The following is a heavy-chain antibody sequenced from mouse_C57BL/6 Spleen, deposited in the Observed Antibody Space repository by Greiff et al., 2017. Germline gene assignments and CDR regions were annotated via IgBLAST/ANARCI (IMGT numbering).Heavy chain of an antibody. D-gene: IGHD1-1*01. CDR3: ASLYYYGSSYVWYFDV. Sequence: VQLKESGGGLVQPGGSLSLSCAASGFTFTDYYMSWVRQPPGKALEWLGFIRNKANGYTTEYSASVKGRFTISRDNSQSILYLQMNALRAEDSATYYCASLYYYGSSYVWYFDVWGTGTTVTVSS. V-gene: IGHV7-3*01. CDR1: GFTFTDYY. CDR2: IRNKANGYTT. J-gene: IGHJ1*03.